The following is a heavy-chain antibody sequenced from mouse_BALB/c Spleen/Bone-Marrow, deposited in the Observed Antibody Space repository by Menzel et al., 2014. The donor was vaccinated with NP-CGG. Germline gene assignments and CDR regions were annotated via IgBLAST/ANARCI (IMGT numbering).Heavy chain of an antibody. CDR1: GFTFSDFY. CDR3: ARDGGDRAVDY. J-gene: IGHJ4*01. V-gene: IGHV7-1*02. Sequence: DVKLVESGGGLVQPGGSLRLSCATSGFTFSDFYMEWVRQPPGKRLEWIAASRNKANDYTTEYSASVKGRFIVSRDTSQSILYLQMNALRAEDTAIYYCARDGGDRAVDYWGQGTSVTVSS. D-gene: IGHD3-3*01. CDR2: SRNKANDYTT.